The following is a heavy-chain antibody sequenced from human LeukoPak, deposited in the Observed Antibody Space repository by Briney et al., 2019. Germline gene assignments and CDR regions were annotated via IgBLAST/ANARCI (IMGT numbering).Heavy chain of an antibody. V-gene: IGHV3-48*03. J-gene: IGHJ4*02. D-gene: IGHD2-2*01. CDR2: ISGSGTGL. CDR3: ARGDIVVVPAAPNYFDY. Sequence: GGSLRLSCAASGFTFSSYEMNWVRQAPGKGLEWVSYISGSGTGLYYADSVKGRFTISRDNAKNSLYLQMNSLRDEDTAVYYCARGDIVVVPAAPNYFDYWGQGTLVTVSS. CDR1: GFTFSSYE.